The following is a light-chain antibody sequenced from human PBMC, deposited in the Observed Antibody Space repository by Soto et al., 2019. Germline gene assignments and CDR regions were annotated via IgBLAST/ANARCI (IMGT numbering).Light chain of an antibody. V-gene: IGKV3-20*01. CDR2: GAS. CDR1: QSVSRY. J-gene: IGKJ2*01. Sequence: VLTQSPGTLSLSPGERATLSCRASQSVSRYLVWYQQKPGQAPRLLIYGASSRASGIPDRFSGSGSGTDFTLTINRLGPEDFAVYYCQQYNNGLYTFGQGTKLEIK. CDR3: QQYNNGLYT.